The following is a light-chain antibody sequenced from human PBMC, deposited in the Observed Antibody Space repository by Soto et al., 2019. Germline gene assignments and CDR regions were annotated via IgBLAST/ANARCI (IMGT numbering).Light chain of an antibody. J-gene: IGLJ3*02. Sequence: QSALTQPPSASGSPGQSVTISCTGTSSDVGGYNYVSWYQQYPGRAPKLMIYEVTKRPSGVPDRFSGSKSCNTASLTVSGVLADDEDDYYCSSYAASNNFYFVFGGGTKLTVL. CDR1: SSDVGGYNY. V-gene: IGLV2-8*01. CDR2: EVT. CDR3: SSYAASNNFYFV.